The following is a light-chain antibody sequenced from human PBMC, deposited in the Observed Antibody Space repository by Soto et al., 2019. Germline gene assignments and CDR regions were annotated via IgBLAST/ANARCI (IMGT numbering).Light chain of an antibody. CDR1: QDISNY. Sequence: DIQMTQSPSSLSASVGDRVTITCQASQDISNYLNWYQHKPGKAPKILIYDASTLETGVPSRFSGSGSGTDFTFTISSLQPEDFATYYCQQANSFPWTFGQGTKVEIK. CDR3: QQANSFPWT. J-gene: IGKJ1*01. CDR2: DAS. V-gene: IGKV1-33*01.